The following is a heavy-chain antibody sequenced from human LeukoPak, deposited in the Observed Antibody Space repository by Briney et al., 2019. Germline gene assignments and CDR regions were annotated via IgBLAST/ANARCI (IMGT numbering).Heavy chain of an antibody. CDR3: ARGWVVATGAFDV. CDR2: IYSGGPT. J-gene: IGHJ3*01. CDR1: GFTFSSFA. D-gene: IGHD2-15*01. Sequence: PGGSLRLSCAASGFTFSSFALSWVRQAPGQGLEWVSVIYSGGPTYYADSVRGRFTISRDISKNMVYLQMNSLRAEDTAVYYCARGWVVATGAFDVWGQGTMVTVSS. V-gene: IGHV3-53*01.